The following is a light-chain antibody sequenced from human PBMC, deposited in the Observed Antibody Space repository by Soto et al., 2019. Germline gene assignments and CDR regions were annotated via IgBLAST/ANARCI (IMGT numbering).Light chain of an antibody. V-gene: IGKV1-39*01. J-gene: IGKJ4*01. CDR3: QHTSDP. Sequence: DIQMTQSPSSLSASVGDRGTISCRASHAIGTYLNWYQHKPVKAPELLISAASTLRSGVPSRFSGSGSGTDFTLTISSLQPEDFATYYCQHTSDPFGGGTKVEI. CDR2: AAS. CDR1: HAIGTY.